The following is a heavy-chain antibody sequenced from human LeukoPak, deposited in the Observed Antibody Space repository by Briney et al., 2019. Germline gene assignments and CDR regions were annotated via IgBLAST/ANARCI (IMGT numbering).Heavy chain of an antibody. CDR3: ARVGYSSSRDYYYYMDV. D-gene: IGHD6-13*01. Sequence: PSETLSLTCTVSGYSISSGYYWGWIRQPPGKGLEWIGSIYHSGSTYYNPSLKSRVTISVDTSKNQFSLKLSSVPAADTAVYYCARVGYSSSRDYYYYMDVWGKGTTVTVSS. CDR2: IYHSGST. V-gene: IGHV4-38-2*02. CDR1: GYSISSGYY. J-gene: IGHJ6*03.